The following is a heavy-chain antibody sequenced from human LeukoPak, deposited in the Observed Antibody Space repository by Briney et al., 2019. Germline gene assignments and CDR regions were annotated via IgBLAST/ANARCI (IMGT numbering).Heavy chain of an antibody. Sequence: GGSLRLSCAASGFSLTSYGMYWVRQAPGKGLEWVAVIWYDGSNKYYGDSVEGRFTVSRDTSKNTLYLQMNSLRADDTAVYYCARDGVVGGDSGYGVYGMDVWGQGTTVTVSS. CDR1: GFSLTSYG. V-gene: IGHV3-33*08. D-gene: IGHD5-12*01. J-gene: IGHJ6*02. CDR2: IWYDGSNK. CDR3: ARDGVVGGDSGYGVYGMDV.